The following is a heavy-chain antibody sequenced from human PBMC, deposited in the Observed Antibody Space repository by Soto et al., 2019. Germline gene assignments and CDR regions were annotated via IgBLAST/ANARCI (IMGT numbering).Heavy chain of an antibody. J-gene: IGHJ4*02. D-gene: IGHD3-3*01. CDR2: ISSSSSYI. Sequence: GGSLRLSCAASGFTFSSYSMNWVRQAPGKGLEWVSSISSSSSYIYYADSVKGRFTISRDNAKNSLYLQMNSLRAEDTAVYYCARDKMYYDFWSGYSLWGQGTLVTVSS. V-gene: IGHV3-21*01. CDR3: ARDKMYYDFWSGYSL. CDR1: GFTFSSYS.